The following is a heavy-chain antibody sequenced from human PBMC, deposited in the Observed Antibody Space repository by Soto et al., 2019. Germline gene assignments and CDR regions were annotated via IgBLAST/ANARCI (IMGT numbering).Heavy chain of an antibody. CDR2: IGTHNGDT. J-gene: IGHJ5*02. CDR3: ARDWRGVEGFDP. V-gene: IGHV1-18*01. D-gene: IGHD3-3*01. Sequence: QVQLVQSGPEVKKPGASVKVSCKASGYTFNTYGFSWVRQAPGQGLEWVGWIGTHNGDTTYAQKSKGRVTMTIDTSATTSYMELRSLTSDDTAMYFCARDWRGVEGFDPWGQGTLVTVSS. CDR1: GYTFNTYG.